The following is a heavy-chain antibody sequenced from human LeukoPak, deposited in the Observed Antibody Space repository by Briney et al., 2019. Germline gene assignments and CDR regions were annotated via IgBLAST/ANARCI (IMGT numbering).Heavy chain of an antibody. J-gene: IGHJ5*02. V-gene: IGHV3-23*01. CDR2: ISGSGGST. D-gene: IGHD3-22*01. CDR1: GFTFSSHA. CDR3: AKEQTYYYDSSGYPPVS. Sequence: PGGSLRLSCAVSGFTFSSHAMSWVRQAPGKGLEWVSAISGSGGSTYYADSVKGRFTISRDNSKNTLYLQMNSLRAEDTAVYYCAKEQTYYYDSSGYPPVSWGQGTLVTVSS.